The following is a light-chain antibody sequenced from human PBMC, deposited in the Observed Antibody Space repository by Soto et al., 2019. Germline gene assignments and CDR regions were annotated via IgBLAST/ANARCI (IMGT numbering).Light chain of an antibody. V-gene: IGLV2-23*01. CDR1: SSDVGSYNP. J-gene: IGLJ2*01. CDR3: CSYAGGRTYVI. CDR2: EGS. Sequence: QSVLTQPASVSGSPGQSITISCTGTSSDVGSYNPVSWYQQHPGKAPKVMIYEGSKRPSGVSNRFSGSKSGNTASLTISGLQAEDEADYYCCSYAGGRTYVIFGGGTKVTVL.